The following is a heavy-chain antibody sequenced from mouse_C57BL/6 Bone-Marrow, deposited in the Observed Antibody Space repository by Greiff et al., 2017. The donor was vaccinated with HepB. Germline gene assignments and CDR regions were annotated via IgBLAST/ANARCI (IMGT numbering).Heavy chain of an antibody. D-gene: IGHD2-5*01. Sequence: EVQGVESGAELVRPGASVKLSCTASGFNIKDDYMHWVKQRPEQGLEWIGWIDPENGDTEYASKFQGKATITADTSSNTAYLQLSSLTSEDTAVYCCTSAYYSNYVSVLWFAYWGQGTLVTVSA. CDR2: IDPENGDT. CDR3: TSAYYSNYVSVLWFAY. CDR1: GFNIKDDY. J-gene: IGHJ3*01. V-gene: IGHV14-4*01.